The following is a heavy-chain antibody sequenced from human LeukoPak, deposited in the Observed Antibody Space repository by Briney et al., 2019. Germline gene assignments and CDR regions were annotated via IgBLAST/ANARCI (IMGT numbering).Heavy chain of an antibody. CDR1: GGTFSSYT. J-gene: IGHJ4*02. CDR3: ARAFMTATRHFDY. V-gene: IGHV1-69*13. Sequence: GASVKVSCKASGGTFSSYTISWVRQAPGQGLEWMGGIIPIFGTAKYAQKFQGRVTITADESTGTAYMELSSLRSDDTAVYYCARAFMTATRHFDYWGQGTLVTVSS. D-gene: IGHD2-21*02. CDR2: IIPIFGTA.